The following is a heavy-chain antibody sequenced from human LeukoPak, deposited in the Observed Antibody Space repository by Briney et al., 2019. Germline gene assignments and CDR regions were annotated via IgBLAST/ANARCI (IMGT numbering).Heavy chain of an antibody. V-gene: IGHV3-20*04. CDR3: ARGGSMIVFDY. CDR1: GFTFDDYG. Sequence: RPGGSLRLSCAASGFTFDDYGMSWVRQAPGKGLEWVSSVYWNGGSTGYADSVKGRFTISRDNAKNSLYLQMSSLRVEDTALYYCARGGSMIVFDYWGQGALVTVSS. J-gene: IGHJ4*02. CDR2: VYWNGGST. D-gene: IGHD3-22*01.